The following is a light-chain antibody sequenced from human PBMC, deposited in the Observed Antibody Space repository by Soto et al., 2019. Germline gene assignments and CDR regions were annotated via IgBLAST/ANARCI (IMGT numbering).Light chain of an antibody. CDR1: RTDIGGYNY. Sequence: QSALTQPASVSGSLGQSITISCTGTRTDIGGYNYVSWYQQYPGKAPKLVICEVTSRPSGISDRFSGSKSGNTASLTISGLQAEDEADYSCTSYTNSKAYILFGGGTKLTVL. V-gene: IGLV2-14*01. CDR2: EVT. J-gene: IGLJ3*02. CDR3: TSYTNSKAYIL.